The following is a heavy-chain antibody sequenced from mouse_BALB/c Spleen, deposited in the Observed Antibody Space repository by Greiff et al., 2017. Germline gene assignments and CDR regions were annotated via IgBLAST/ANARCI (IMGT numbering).Heavy chain of an antibody. CDR3: ARLDSSGFDY. CDR1: GYAFSSSW. Sequence: VQLQQSGPELVKPGASVKISCKASGYAFSSSWMNWVKQRPGQGLEWIGRIYPGDGDTNYNGKFKGKATLTADKSSSTAYMQLSSLTSVDSAVYFCARLDSSGFDYWGQGTTLTVSS. CDR2: IYPGDGDT. D-gene: IGHD3-2*01. V-gene: IGHV1-82*01. J-gene: IGHJ2*01.